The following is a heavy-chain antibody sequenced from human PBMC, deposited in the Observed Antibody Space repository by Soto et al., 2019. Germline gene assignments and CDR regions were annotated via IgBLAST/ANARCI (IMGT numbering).Heavy chain of an antibody. V-gene: IGHV1-69*13. CDR2: IIPIFGTA. D-gene: IGHD2-2*02. CDR3: ARVDGCSSTSCYTASYYYYYGMDV. CDR1: GGTFSSYA. Sequence: SVKVSCKASGGTFSSYAISCVRQAPGQGLEWMGGIIPIFGTANYAQKFQGRVTITADESTSTAYMELSSLRSEDTAVYYCARVDGCSSTSCYTASYYYYYGMDVWGQGTTVTVSS. J-gene: IGHJ6*02.